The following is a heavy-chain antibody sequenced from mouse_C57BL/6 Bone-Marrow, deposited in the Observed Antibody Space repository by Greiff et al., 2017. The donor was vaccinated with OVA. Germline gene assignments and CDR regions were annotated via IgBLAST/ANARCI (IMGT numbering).Heavy chain of an antibody. D-gene: IGHD1-1*02. CDR2: IDPSDSYT. V-gene: IGHV1-69*01. CDR1: GYTFTSYW. CDR3: ARGGAVLPHLDY. Sequence: QVQLQQPGAELVMPGASVKLSCKASGYTFTSYWMHWVKQRPGQGLEWIGEIDPSDSYTNYNQKFKGKSTLTVDKSSSTAYMQLSSLTSEDSAVSYGARGGAVLPHLDYWGQGTTLTVSS. J-gene: IGHJ2*01.